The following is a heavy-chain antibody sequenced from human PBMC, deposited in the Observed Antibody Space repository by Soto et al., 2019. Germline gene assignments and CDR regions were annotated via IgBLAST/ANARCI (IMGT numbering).Heavy chain of an antibody. CDR3: AREVYIAVAGTNWFDP. CDR1: GGTFSSYT. CDR2: IIPILGIA. Sequence: QVQLVQSGAEVKKPGSSVKVSCKASGGTFSSYTISWVRQAPGQGLEWMGRIIPILGIANYAQKFQGRVTITADKSTRTAYMELSSLRSEDTAVYYCAREVYIAVAGTNWFDPWGQGTLVTVSS. D-gene: IGHD6-19*01. V-gene: IGHV1-69*08. J-gene: IGHJ5*02.